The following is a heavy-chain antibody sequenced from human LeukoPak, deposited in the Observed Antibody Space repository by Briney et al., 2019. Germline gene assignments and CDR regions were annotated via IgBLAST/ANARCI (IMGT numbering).Heavy chain of an antibody. D-gene: IGHD6-6*01. CDR3: AGSGDVAARDDAFDI. CDR2: IYYTGST. Sequence: PSDTLSLTCGVSGDSMSNSNWWAWIRQPPGRGLEWIGYIYYTGSTNYNPSLKSRVTMSVDTSKKQFSLKLSSVTALDTAVYYCAGSGDVAARDDAFDIWGQGTMVTVSS. J-gene: IGHJ3*02. CDR1: GDSMSNSNW. V-gene: IGHV4-28*06.